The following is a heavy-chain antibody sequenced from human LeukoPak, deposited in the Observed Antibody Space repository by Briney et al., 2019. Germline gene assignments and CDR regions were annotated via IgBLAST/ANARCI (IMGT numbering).Heavy chain of an antibody. Sequence: ASVKVSCKVSGHTITAFYIHWVRQAAGQGLEWMGWNNGKNGDTGYAQKFQGRVTMTRDTSVNTAYMELNSLRSDDTAIYYCARGGYVIVRDWFDPWRQGTLVTVSS. CDR3: ARGGYVIVRDWFDP. D-gene: IGHD3-16*01. V-gene: IGHV1-2*02. CDR2: NNGKNGDT. J-gene: IGHJ5*02. CDR1: GHTITAFY.